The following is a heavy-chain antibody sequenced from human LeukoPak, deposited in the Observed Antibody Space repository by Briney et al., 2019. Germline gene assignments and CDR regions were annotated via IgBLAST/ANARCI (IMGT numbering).Heavy chain of an antibody. D-gene: IGHD3-22*01. CDR1: GGSISSSKYY. CDR3: ARFSSGYYSIGAFDI. Sequence: PSETLSLTCTVSGGSISSSKYYWGWIRQPPGKGLEWIGRIHYSVNTYYNPSLKSRVTISVDTSKNQFSLTLSSVTAADTAVYYCARFSSGYYSIGAFDIWGQGTMVTVSS. V-gene: IGHV4-39*07. J-gene: IGHJ3*02. CDR2: IHYSVNT.